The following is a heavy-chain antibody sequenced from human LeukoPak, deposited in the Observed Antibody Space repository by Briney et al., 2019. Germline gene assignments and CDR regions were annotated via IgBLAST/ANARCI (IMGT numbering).Heavy chain of an antibody. CDR3: ARDGDYYDSSGYYYVPTFDY. V-gene: IGHV3-21*04. CDR2: ISSSSSYI. J-gene: IGHJ4*02. Sequence: PGGSLRLSCAASGFTFSSYSMNWVRQAPGKGLEWVSSISSSSSYIYYADSVKGRFTISRDNAKNSLYLQMNSLRAEDTALYYCARDGDYYDSSGYYYVPTFDYWGQGTLVTVSS. CDR1: GFTFSSYS. D-gene: IGHD3-22*01.